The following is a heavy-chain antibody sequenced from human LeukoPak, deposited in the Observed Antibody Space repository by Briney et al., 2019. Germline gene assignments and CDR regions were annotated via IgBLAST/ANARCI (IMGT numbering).Heavy chain of an antibody. CDR2: IYYSGST. Sequence: PSETLSLTCTVSGASISSSSYYWGWIRQPPGKGLEWIGRIYYSGSTYYNPSLKSRVTITVDTSKNQFSLKLSSVTAADTAVYYCAITDYGDYALYAFDIWGQGTMVTVSS. J-gene: IGHJ3*02. V-gene: IGHV4-39*01. CDR3: AITDYGDYALYAFDI. D-gene: IGHD4-17*01. CDR1: GASISSSSYY.